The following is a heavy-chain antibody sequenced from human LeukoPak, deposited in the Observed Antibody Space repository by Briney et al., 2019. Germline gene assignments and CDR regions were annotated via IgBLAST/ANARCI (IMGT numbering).Heavy chain of an antibody. Sequence: GGSLRLSCAASGVTFSSYWMHWVRQAPGKGLVGVPRINSDGSSTSYADSVKGRFTISRENAKNTLYLQMNSLRAEDTAVYYCARVAAWDSSGYLFDYWGQGTLVTVSA. CDR3: ARVAAWDSSGYLFDY. CDR1: GVTFSSYW. CDR2: INSDGSST. J-gene: IGHJ4*02. D-gene: IGHD3-22*01. V-gene: IGHV3-74*01.